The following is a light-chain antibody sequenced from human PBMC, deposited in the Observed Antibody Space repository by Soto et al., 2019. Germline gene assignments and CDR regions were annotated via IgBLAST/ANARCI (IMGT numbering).Light chain of an antibody. CDR2: GAS. CDR1: ESISSSY. CDR3: QQYGSSLPVT. J-gene: IGKJ4*01. V-gene: IGKV3-20*01. Sequence: ETVLTQSSGTLSLSPGERATLSCRASESISSSYLAWYQQKPGQAPRLLIYGASSGATGIPDRFSGSGSGTDFTLTISRLEPEDFAVYYCQQYGSSLPVTFGGGT.